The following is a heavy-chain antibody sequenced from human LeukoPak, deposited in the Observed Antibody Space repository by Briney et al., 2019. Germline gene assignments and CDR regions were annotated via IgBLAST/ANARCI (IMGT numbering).Heavy chain of an antibody. Sequence: GGSLRLSCAASGFPFSNFWMTWVRQASGKGLEWVGRIRSKANSYATAYAASVKGRFTISRDDSKNTAYLQMNSLKTEDTAVYYCTAQIRQGAFDIWGQGTMVTVSS. CDR1: GFPFSNFW. CDR3: TAQIRQGAFDI. V-gene: IGHV3-73*01. J-gene: IGHJ3*02. D-gene: IGHD4-17*01. CDR2: IRSKANSYAT.